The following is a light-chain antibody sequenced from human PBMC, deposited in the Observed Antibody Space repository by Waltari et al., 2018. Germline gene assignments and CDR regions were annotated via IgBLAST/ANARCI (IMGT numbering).Light chain of an antibody. V-gene: IGKV1-39*01. Sequence: DIQMTQSPSSLSASVADRVTITCRASQSINTYLNWYQHKPGKGPNLLIYVASSLQSGVPSRFSGSGSGTDFTLTISSLQPEDFATYYCQQSYSTPLTFGGGTKVEIK. CDR2: VAS. J-gene: IGKJ4*01. CDR1: QSINTY. CDR3: QQSYSTPLT.